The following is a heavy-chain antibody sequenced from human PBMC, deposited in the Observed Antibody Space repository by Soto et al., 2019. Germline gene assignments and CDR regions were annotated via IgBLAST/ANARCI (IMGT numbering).Heavy chain of an antibody. Sequence: GGSLRLSCAASGFTFSSYAMSWVRQAPGKGLEWVSAISGSGGSTYYADSVKGRFTISRDNSKNTLHLQMNSLRAEDTAVYYCAKDRLTGKWWSSAGIPFDYWGQGTLVTVSS. J-gene: IGHJ4*02. CDR3: AKDRLTGKWWSSAGIPFDY. D-gene: IGHD2-15*01. CDR1: GFTFSSYA. CDR2: ISGSGGST. V-gene: IGHV3-23*01.